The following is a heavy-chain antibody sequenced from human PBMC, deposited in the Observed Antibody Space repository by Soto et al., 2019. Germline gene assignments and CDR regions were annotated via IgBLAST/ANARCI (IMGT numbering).Heavy chain of an antibody. V-gene: IGHV4-34*01. J-gene: IGHJ5*02. D-gene: IGHD3-22*01. CDR3: ARGPVSGYDSSGSGP. CDR2: INHSGST. CDR1: GGSFSGYY. Sequence: PSETLSLTCAVYGGSFSGYYWSWIRQPPGKGLEWIGEINHSGSTNYNPSLKSRVTISVDTSKNQFSLKLSSVTAADTAVYYCARGPVSGYDSSGSGPWGQGTLVTVSS.